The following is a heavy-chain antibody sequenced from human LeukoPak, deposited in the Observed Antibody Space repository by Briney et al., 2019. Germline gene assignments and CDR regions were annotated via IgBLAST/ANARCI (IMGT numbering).Heavy chain of an antibody. J-gene: IGHJ6*02. Sequence: GESLKISCKGSRYKFNAYWIAWVRQMPGKGLEWMGIIYPDDSDTRYSPSFQGQVTISADKSVSIAYLQWSSLKASDTAMYYCARRTVVPHWGMDVWGQGTTVTVSS. CDR2: IYPDDSDT. CDR1: RYKFNAYW. CDR3: ARRTVVPHWGMDV. D-gene: IGHD4-23*01. V-gene: IGHV5-51*01.